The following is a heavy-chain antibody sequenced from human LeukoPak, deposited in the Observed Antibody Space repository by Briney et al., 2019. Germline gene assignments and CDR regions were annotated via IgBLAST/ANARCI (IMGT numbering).Heavy chain of an antibody. Sequence: GGSLRLSCAASGFTFSSYAMSWVRQAPGKGLEWVSGISGSGDRKHYADSVKGRFSISRDNSKNTLFLQMSSLGAEDTAFYYRAKGATVMWLDSEYWGQGTLVTVSS. J-gene: IGHJ4*02. D-gene: IGHD3-22*01. CDR1: GFTFSSYA. CDR3: AKGATVMWLDSEY. CDR2: ISGSGDRK. V-gene: IGHV3-23*01.